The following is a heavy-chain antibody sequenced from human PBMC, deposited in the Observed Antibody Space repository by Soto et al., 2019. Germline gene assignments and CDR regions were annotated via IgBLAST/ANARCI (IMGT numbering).Heavy chain of an antibody. D-gene: IGHD6-19*01. J-gene: IGHJ5*02. CDR1: GFTFSNHA. Sequence: PGGSLRLSCAASGFTFSNHAMGWVRQAPGKELEWVSAIGGGGGRPYYADSVKGRFTISRDNSMQRLYLQMNSLRADDTAVYYCAKIAEAVAGIVYGSWGQGALVTVSS. CDR2: IGGGGGRP. V-gene: IGHV3-23*01. CDR3: AKIAEAVAGIVYGS.